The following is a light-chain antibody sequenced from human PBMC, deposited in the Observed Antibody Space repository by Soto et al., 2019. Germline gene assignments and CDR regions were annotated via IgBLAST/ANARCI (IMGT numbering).Light chain of an antibody. J-gene: IGLJ2*01. CDR2: SNN. CDR1: SSNNGGTNY. V-gene: IGLV1-47*02. Sequence: QSVLTQPPSASGTPGQTVFISCSGSSSNNGGTNYAYWYQQLPGAAPKLLMHSNNLRPSGVPERISGSKFGTAASLAISGLRSEDEAVYYCASWDDRLGAVIFGGGTKLTVL. CDR3: ASWDDRLGAVI.